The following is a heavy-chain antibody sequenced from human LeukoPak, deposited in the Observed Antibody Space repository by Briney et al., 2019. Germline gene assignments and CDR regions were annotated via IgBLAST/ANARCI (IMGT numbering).Heavy chain of an antibody. CDR3: AKFIRDYYFWSGSYRAQWFVP. V-gene: IGHV3-23*01. Sequence: GGSLRLSCLASGFAFSNYAMSWVRQAPGLGLEWVSTISGIGDDTYYADSVKGRFTITRDNSKGTLYLQMSSLRSEDRAIYFCAKFIRDYYFWSGSYRAQWFVPWGRGTLVTVSS. J-gene: IGHJ5*02. CDR2: ISGIGDDT. CDR1: GFAFSNYA. D-gene: IGHD3-3*01.